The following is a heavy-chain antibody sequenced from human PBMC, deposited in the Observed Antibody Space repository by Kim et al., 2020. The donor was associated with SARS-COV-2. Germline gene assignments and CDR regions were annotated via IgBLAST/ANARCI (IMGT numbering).Heavy chain of an antibody. V-gene: IGHV2-70*19. D-gene: IGHD6-13*01. CDR3: ARMPASIVAADY. J-gene: IGHJ4*02. Sequence: KHYSTTLKTRLTNSKDTSKNQVVLTMTNMDPVDTATYYCARMPASIVAADYWGQGTLVTVSS. CDR2: K.